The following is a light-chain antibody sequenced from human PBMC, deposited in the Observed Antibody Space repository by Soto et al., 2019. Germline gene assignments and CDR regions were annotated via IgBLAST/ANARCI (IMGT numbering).Light chain of an antibody. CDR1: SSNIGAGYD. Sequence: QSVLTQPPSVSGAPGQRVTISCTGNSSNIGAGYDIHWYQQLPGTAPKLLIYGNSNRPSGVPDRFSGSKSGTSASLAITGLQAEDEADCYCQSYDSSLSGSVFGGGTQLTVL. V-gene: IGLV1-40*01. CDR3: QSYDSSLSGSV. J-gene: IGLJ2*01. CDR2: GNS.